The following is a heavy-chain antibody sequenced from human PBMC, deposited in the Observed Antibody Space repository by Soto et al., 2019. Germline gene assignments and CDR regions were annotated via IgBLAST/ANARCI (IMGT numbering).Heavy chain of an antibody. Sequence: PSETLSLTCTVSGGSISSSSYYWGWIRQPPGKGLEWIGSIYYSGSTYYNPSLKSRVTISVDTSKNQFSLKLSSVTAADTAVYYCARHGDCGTTSCYLYYYYYMDVWGKGTTVTVSS. CDR3: ARHGDCGTTSCYLYYYYYMDV. V-gene: IGHV4-39*01. CDR1: GGSISSSSYY. J-gene: IGHJ6*03. D-gene: IGHD2-2*03. CDR2: IYYSGST.